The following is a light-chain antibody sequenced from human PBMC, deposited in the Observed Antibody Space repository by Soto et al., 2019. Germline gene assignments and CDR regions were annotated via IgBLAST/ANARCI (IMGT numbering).Light chain of an antibody. J-gene: IGLJ1*01. V-gene: IGLV2-14*03. CDR3: SSYTTSNTRQIV. CDR2: DVS. CDR1: SSDVGGYNY. Sequence: QCVLTQPASVSGSPGQSIAISCTGTSSDVGGYNYVSWYQHHPGKAPKLMIYDVSNRPSGVSNRFSGSKSGNTASLTISGLQPEDEADYYCSSYTTSNTRQIVVGTGTKVPVL.